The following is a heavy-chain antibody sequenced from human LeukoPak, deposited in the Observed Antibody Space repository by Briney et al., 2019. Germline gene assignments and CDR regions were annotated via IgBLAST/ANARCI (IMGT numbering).Heavy chain of an antibody. CDR2: ISSSSSYI. Sequence: PGGSLRLSCAASGFTFSSYWMNWVRQAPGKGLEWVSSISSSSSYIYYADSVKGRFTISRDNSKNTLYLQMNSLRAEDTAVYYCAKTPMKEWLRPKYYFDYWGQGTLVTVSS. CDR1: GFTFSSYW. D-gene: IGHD5-12*01. CDR3: AKTPMKEWLRPKYYFDY. J-gene: IGHJ4*02. V-gene: IGHV3-21*04.